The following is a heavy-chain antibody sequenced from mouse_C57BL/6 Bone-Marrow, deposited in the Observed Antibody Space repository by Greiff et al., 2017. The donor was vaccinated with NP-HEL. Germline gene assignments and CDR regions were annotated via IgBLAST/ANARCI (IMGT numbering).Heavy chain of an antibody. J-gene: IGHJ3*01. V-gene: IGHV1-18*01. D-gene: IGHD2-4*01. CDR1: GYTFTDYN. Sequence: VQLQQSGPELVKPGASVKIPCKASGYTFTDYNMDWVKQSHGKSLEWIGDINPNNGGTIYNQKFKGKATLTVDKSSSTAYMELRSLTSEDTAVYYCARSGDYDFRWFAYWGQGTLVTVSA. CDR2: INPNNGGT. CDR3: ARSGDYDFRWFAY.